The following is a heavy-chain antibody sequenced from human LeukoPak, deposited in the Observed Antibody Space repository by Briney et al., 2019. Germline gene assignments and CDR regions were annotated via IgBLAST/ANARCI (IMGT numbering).Heavy chain of an antibody. J-gene: IGHJ4*02. CDR3: AKGDWGLVSMFEY. CDR2: ISGSGGST. V-gene: IGHV3-23*01. Sequence: GGSLRLSGAASGFTFSSYAMSWVRQAPGKGLEWVSAISGSGGSTYYADSVKGRFTISRDNSKNTLYLQMNSLRAEDTAVYYCAKGDWGLVSMFEYWGQGTLVTVSS. D-gene: IGHD3-10*02. CDR1: GFTFSSYA.